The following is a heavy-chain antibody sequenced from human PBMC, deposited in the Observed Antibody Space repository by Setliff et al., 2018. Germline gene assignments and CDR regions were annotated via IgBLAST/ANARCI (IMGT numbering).Heavy chain of an antibody. D-gene: IGHD6-19*01. CDR1: GYIFTDYG. J-gene: IGHJ3*01. V-gene: IGHV1-18*01. CDR3: ARVGGWWLVTIPGGFDL. Sequence: ASVKVSCKASGYIFTDYGVTWVRQAPGQGLEWIGWSSVNGNTKYVEKFQGRVSMTTDTSTNTAYMELPNLKSDDTAVYYCARVGGWWLVTIPGGFDLWGQGTMVTVSS. CDR2: SSVNGNT.